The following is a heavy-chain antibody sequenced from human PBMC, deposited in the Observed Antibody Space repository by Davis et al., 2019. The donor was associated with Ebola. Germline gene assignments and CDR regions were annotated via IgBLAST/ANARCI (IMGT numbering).Heavy chain of an antibody. CDR3: TRFSNDFDS. CDR1: GFTFSSYD. CDR2: IIATNGNR. Sequence: GESLKISCVASGFTFSSYDMTWVRQAPGEGLEWVSTIIATNGNRYYADSVKGRFTISRDNSENTLYLQMSSLRADDTAIYYCTRFSNDFDSWGQGSLVIVSS. V-gene: IGHV3-23*01. J-gene: IGHJ4*02. D-gene: IGHD6-13*01.